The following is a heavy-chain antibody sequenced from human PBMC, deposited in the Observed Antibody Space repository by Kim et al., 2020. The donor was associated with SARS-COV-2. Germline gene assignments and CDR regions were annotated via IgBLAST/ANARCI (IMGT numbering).Heavy chain of an antibody. D-gene: IGHD3-3*01. Sequence: GGSLRLSCAASGFTFSSYAMHWVRQAPGKGLEWVAVISYDGSNKYYADSVKGRFTISRDNSKNTLYLQMNSLRAEDTAVYYCARGPALDTIFGVVIIWGSNDAFDIWGQGTMVTVSS. CDR2: ISYDGSNK. CDR3: ARGPALDTIFGVVIIWGSNDAFDI. CDR1: GFTFSSYA. J-gene: IGHJ3*02. V-gene: IGHV3-30-3*01.